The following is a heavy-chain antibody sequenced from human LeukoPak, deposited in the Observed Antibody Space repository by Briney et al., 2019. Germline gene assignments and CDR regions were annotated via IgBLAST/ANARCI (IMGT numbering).Heavy chain of an antibody. CDR2: ISPYTHNT. CDR1: GYSFSSFG. D-gene: IGHD1-1*01. Sequence: ASVKVSCKASGYSFSSFGISWLRQAPGQRLEWMGWISPYTHNTNFAQKFQGRVTLTADISTSIAYMEVRSLRSDDTAVYYCARGEETPTYPNWIDTWGQGTLVTVSS. J-gene: IGHJ5*02. CDR3: ARGEETPTYPNWIDT. V-gene: IGHV1-18*01.